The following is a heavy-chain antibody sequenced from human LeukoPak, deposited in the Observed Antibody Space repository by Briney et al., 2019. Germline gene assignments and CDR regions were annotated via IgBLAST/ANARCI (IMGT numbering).Heavy chain of an antibody. J-gene: IGHJ4*02. Sequence: VSVKVSCKASGYTFTSYGISWVRQAPGQGLEWMGWISAYNGNTNYAQKLQGRVTMTTDTSTSTAYMELRSLRSDDTAVYYCARDAPHSYYGSGSLSHYWGQGTLVTVSS. CDR1: GYTFTSYG. CDR3: ARDAPHSYYGSGSLSHY. V-gene: IGHV1-18*01. D-gene: IGHD3-10*01. CDR2: ISAYNGNT.